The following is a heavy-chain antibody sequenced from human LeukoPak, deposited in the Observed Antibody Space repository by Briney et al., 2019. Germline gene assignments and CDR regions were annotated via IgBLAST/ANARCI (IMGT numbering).Heavy chain of an antibody. D-gene: IGHD2-15*01. CDR2: IYSGGST. V-gene: IGHV3-53*01. CDR1: GFTVSSNY. CDR3: AREGTSYCSGGNCYDNWFDP. J-gene: IGHJ5*02. Sequence: PGGSLRLSCAASGFTVSSNYMSWVRQAPGKGLEWVSVIYSGGSTYYADSVKGRFTISRDNSKNTLYLQMNSLRAEDTAVYYCAREGTSYCSGGNCYDNWFDPWGQGTLVTVSS.